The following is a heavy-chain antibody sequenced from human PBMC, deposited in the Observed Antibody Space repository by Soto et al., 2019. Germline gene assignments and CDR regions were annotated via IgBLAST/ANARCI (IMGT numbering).Heavy chain of an antibody. CDR3: ARDRPDYYMDV. Sequence: SETLSLTCIVSGASITTHYWSWIRQPPGKGLEWIGDMTNSGSTNYNPSLKRRITISLDTSKNQFSLRLRSVTAADTAVYYCARDRPDYYMDVWGKGTTVTVSS. J-gene: IGHJ6*03. CDR1: GASITTHY. CDR2: MTNSGST. V-gene: IGHV4-59*11.